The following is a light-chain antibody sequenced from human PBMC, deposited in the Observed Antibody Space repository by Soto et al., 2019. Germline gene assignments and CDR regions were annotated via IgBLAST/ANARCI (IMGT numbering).Light chain of an antibody. J-gene: IGKJ1*01. V-gene: IGKV3-20*01. CDR3: QQFDSSVT. CDR1: QSLSSTF. CDR2: GAS. Sequence: EIVLTQSPGSLSLSPGERATLSCRASQSLSSTFFAWYQQRPGQAPRLLMYGASSRAAGIPERFSGSGSGTDFTLTISKLEPEDFAVYYFQQFDSSVTFGQGTKVEIK.